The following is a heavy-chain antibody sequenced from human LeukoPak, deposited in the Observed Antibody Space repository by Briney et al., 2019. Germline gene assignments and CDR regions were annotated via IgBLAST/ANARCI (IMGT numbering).Heavy chain of an antibody. CDR3: ATDAAYGYDRFDH. CDR1: GFTFTTYW. D-gene: IGHD2-15*01. J-gene: IGHJ4*02. CDR2: IKEDGSDK. V-gene: IGHV3-7*01. Sequence: PGGSLRLSCAASGFTFTTYWMSWIRQLPGKGLEWVANIKEDGSDKNYVVSMEGRFTISRDNAKNSLYLQMNSVRVEDTAVYYCATDAAYGYDRFDHWGQGTQVTVSS.